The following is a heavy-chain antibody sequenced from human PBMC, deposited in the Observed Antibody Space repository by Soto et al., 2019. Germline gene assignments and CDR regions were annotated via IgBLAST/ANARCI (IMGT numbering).Heavy chain of an antibody. V-gene: IGHV4-34*01. J-gene: IGHJ4*02. CDR3: AREKPYSSSWYHDY. Sequence: QVQLQQWGAGLLKPSETLTLTCAVYGGSFSGYYWCWIRQPPGKGLEWIGEFNHSGSTNYNPSLKSRVTLSVDTSKDQFSLKLSSVTAADTAVYYCAREKPYSSSWYHDYWGQGTLVTVSS. CDR2: FNHSGST. D-gene: IGHD6-13*01. CDR1: GGSFSGYY.